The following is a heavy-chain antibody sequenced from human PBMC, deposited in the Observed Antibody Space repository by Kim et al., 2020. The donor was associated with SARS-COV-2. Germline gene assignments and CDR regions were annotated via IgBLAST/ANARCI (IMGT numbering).Heavy chain of an antibody. Sequence: SETLSLTCAVYGGSFSGYYWSWIRQPPGKGLEWIGEINHSGSTNYNPSLKSRVTISVDTSKNQFSLKLSSVTAADTAVYYCARGSLWFGELWWFDPWGQGTLVTVSS. CDR3: ARGSLWFGELWWFDP. CDR2: INHSGST. J-gene: IGHJ5*02. V-gene: IGHV4-34*01. D-gene: IGHD3-10*01. CDR1: GGSFSGYY.